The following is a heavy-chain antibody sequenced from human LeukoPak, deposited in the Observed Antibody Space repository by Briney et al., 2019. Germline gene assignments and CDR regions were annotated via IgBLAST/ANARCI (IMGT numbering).Heavy chain of an antibody. D-gene: IGHD3-10*01. V-gene: IGHV1-18*01. CDR2: ISAYNGNT. J-gene: IGHJ4*02. CDR1: GYTFTSYG. CDR3: AREKARAYYGSGNDY. Sequence: ASVKVSCKASGYTFTSYGISWVRQAPGQGLEWMGWISAYNGNTNYAQKLQGRVTMTTDTSTSTAYMELRSLRSDDTAVYYCAREKARAYYGSGNDYWGQGTLVTVSS.